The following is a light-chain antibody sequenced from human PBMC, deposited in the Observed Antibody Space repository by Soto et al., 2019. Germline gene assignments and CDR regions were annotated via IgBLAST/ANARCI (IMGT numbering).Light chain of an antibody. Sequence: QSALTQPASVSGSPGQSITISCTGTSSDVGGYKYVSWYQQHPGKAPKLMIYEVTNRPSGVSNRFSGSKSGNTASLTISGLQAEDEADYYCSSYTSSTTRDVVFGGGTKLTVL. CDR1: SSDVGGYKY. J-gene: IGLJ2*01. V-gene: IGLV2-14*01. CDR2: EVT. CDR3: SSYTSSTTRDVV.